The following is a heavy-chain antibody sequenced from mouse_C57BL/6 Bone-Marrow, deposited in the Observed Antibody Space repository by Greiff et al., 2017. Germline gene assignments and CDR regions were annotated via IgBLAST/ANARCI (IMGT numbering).Heavy chain of an antibody. V-gene: IGHV5-16*01. Sequence: DVKLVESEGGLVQPGSSMKLSCTASGFTFSDYYMAWVRQVPEKGLEWVANINYDGSSTYYLDSLKSRFIISRDNAKNILYLQMSSLKSEDTATYYCAREQRYSNPSHWYFDVWGTGTTVTVSS. CDR1: GFTFSDYY. J-gene: IGHJ1*03. CDR3: AREQRYSNPSHWYFDV. D-gene: IGHD2-5*01. CDR2: INYDGSST.